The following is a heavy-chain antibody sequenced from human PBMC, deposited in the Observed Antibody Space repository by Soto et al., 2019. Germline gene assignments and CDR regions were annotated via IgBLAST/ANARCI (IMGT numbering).Heavy chain of an antibody. V-gene: IGHV1-18*01. J-gene: IGHJ5*02. Sequence: ASVKVSCKTSGYTFSNYGITWVRQAPGQPLEWLGWISLYSDGTNYAQKFQGRVSMTTDTSTTTAYMELRSLRSDDTAVYYCARVVPGAEAWFGPWGQGTPVTVSS. CDR1: GYTFSNYG. CDR3: ARVVPGAEAWFGP. CDR2: ISLYSDGT. D-gene: IGHD2-2*01.